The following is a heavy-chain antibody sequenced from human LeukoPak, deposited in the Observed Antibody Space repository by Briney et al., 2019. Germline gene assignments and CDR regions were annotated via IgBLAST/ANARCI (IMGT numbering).Heavy chain of an antibody. D-gene: IGHD3-10*01. CDR3: ARRSGSFDAFDI. V-gene: IGHV4-59*08. CDR2: IYYSGST. J-gene: IGHJ3*02. CDR1: GGSISSYY. Sequence: PSETLSPTCTVSGGSISSYYWSWIRQPPGKGLEWIGYIYYSGSTYYNPSLKSRVTISVDTSKNQFSLKLSSVTAADTAVYYCARRSGSFDAFDIWGQGTMVTVSS.